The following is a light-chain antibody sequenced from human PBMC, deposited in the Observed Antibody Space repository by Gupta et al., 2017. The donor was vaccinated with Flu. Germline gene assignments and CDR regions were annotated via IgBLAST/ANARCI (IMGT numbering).Light chain of an antibody. V-gene: IGKV3-20*01. CDR2: GAS. Sequence: ELVLPQSPGTLSLSPGGRATLSCRASQSVSSSYLAWYQQKPGQAPRLLIYGASSRATGIPDRFSGSGSGTDFTLTISRLEPEDFAVYYCQQNDSTLYTFGQGTKLEIK. CDR3: QQNDSTLYT. CDR1: QSVSSSY. J-gene: IGKJ2*01.